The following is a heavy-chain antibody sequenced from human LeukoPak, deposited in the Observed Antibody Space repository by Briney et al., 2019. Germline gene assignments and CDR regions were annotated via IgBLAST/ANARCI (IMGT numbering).Heavy chain of an antibody. CDR3: ARSGSSRYFHN. CDR2: IYHTGST. Sequence: PSETLSLTCAVSGDSTNSSNWWSWVRQPPGKGLEWIGEIYHTGSTNYNPSLKSRVTISVDNSKNQLSLKLTSVTAADTAVYYCARSGSSRYFHNWGQGTLVTVSS. CDR1: GDSTNSSNW. V-gene: IGHV4-4*02. J-gene: IGHJ1*01. D-gene: IGHD2-15*01.